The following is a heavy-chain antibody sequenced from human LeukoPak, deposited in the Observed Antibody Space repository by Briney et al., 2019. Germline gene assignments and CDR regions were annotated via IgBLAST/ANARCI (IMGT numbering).Heavy chain of an antibody. D-gene: IGHD3-22*01. CDR2: IIPIYDTT. CDR3: ARDGKLKDYYDSSGYPRGYFQH. Sequence: GASVKVSCKASGGSFASYAINWVRQAPGQGLEWMGGIIPIYDTTNYAHKFQGRVTITADGFTSSAYMDLSSLRSEDTAVYYCARDGKLKDYYDSSGYPRGYFQHWGQGTLVTVSS. V-gene: IGHV1-69*13. J-gene: IGHJ1*01. CDR1: GGSFASYA.